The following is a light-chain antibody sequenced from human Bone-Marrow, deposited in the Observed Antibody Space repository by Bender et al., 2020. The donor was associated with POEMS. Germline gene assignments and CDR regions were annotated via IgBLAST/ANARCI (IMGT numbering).Light chain of an antibody. CDR3: QCYYVTLRVV. CDR2: SNT. J-gene: IGLJ3*02. V-gene: IGLV1-40*01. Sequence: QSVVTQPRSLSEAPRQRVTIPCSGSSSNIGNHGVNWYQELPGTAPKLLIYSNTHRPSGVPDRFSGSRSGTSASLSITGLQADDEGDYYCQCYYVTLRVVFGGGTRLTVL. CDR1: SSNIGNHG.